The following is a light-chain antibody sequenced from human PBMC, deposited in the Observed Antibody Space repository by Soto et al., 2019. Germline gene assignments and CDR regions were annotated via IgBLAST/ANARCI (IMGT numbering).Light chain of an antibody. Sequence: QSVLTQPASVSASPGQSIAISCTGTSSDVGGYNYVSWYQQHPGKAPKLMIYDVSKRPSGVPGRFSGSKSGNTASLTISGLQAEDEADYYCCSYAGTYTHYVFGTGTKVTVL. CDR1: SSDVGGYNY. CDR3: CSYAGTYTHYV. CDR2: DVS. V-gene: IGLV2-11*01. J-gene: IGLJ1*01.